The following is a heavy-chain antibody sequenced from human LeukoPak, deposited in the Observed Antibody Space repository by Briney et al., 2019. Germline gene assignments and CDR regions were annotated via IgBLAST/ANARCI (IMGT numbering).Heavy chain of an antibody. Sequence: ASVKVSCKASGYTFTGYYMHWVRQAPGQGLEWMGWINPNSGGTNYAQKSQGRVTMTRDTSISTAYMELSRLRSDDTAVYYCARPQVGATDAFDIWGQGTMVTVSS. D-gene: IGHD1-26*01. V-gene: IGHV1-2*02. CDR2: INPNSGGT. J-gene: IGHJ3*02. CDR1: GYTFTGYY. CDR3: ARPQVGATDAFDI.